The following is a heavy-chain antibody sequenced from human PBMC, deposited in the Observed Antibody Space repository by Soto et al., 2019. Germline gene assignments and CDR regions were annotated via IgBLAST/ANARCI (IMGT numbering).Heavy chain of an antibody. D-gene: IGHD2-2*01. CDR1: GFIFSNYW. Sequence: EVHLVESGGGLVQPGGSLRLSCTASGFIFSNYWIHWVRQAPGKGLVWVSRINNDGSSTAYVDSVKGRFTISRDNANNTLYLQMNSLRAEDTAVYYCAKRDVGAGYHHWGQGTLVIVSS. CDR2: INNDGSST. CDR3: AKRDVGAGYHH. J-gene: IGHJ1*01. V-gene: IGHV3-74*01.